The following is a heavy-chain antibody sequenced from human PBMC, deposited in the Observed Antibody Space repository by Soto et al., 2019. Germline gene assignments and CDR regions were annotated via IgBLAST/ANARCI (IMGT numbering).Heavy chain of an antibody. CDR3: ARGRSHSTYFYYGIDV. D-gene: IGHD3-10*01. V-gene: IGHV4-59*01. J-gene: IGHJ6*02. Sequence: SETLSLTCSVSSGSITSYYWNWIRQPPGKGLEWIGYFYYNGNTDYNPSLKGRVTISLATSKNQVSLRLTSVTAEDTAVYYCARGRSHSTYFYYGIDVWGQGTTVTVSS. CDR1: SGSITSYY. CDR2: FYYNGNT.